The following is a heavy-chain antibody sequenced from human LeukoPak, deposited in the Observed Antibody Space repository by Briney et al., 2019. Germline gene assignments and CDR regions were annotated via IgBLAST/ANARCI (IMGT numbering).Heavy chain of an antibody. CDR3: ARGVIGDTASLACDY. V-gene: IGHV4-34*01. J-gene: IGHJ4*02. Sequence: PSETLSLTCAVYGGDKSFGIYYWIRQPPGKGLEWIGEINHSGRTNYNPSLKSRVTISLDTSRDQFSLKLTSVTAADTALYYCARGVIGDTASLACDYWGQGTLVTVSS. CDR2: INHSGRT. CDR1: GGDKSFGIYY. D-gene: IGHD5-18*01.